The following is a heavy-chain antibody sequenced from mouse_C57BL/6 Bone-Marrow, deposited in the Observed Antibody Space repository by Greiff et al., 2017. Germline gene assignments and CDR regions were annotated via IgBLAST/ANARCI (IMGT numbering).Heavy chain of an antibody. CDR2: IDPENGDT. CDR3: TTRYKNY. Sequence: VQLQQSGAELVRPGASVKLSCTASGFNIKDDYMHWVKQRTEQGLEWIGWIDPENGDTEYASKFQGKATITADTSSNTAYLQLSSLTSEDTAVYYCTTRYKNYWGQGTSVTVSS. CDR1: GFNIKDDY. V-gene: IGHV14-4*01. D-gene: IGHD1-3*01. J-gene: IGHJ4*01.